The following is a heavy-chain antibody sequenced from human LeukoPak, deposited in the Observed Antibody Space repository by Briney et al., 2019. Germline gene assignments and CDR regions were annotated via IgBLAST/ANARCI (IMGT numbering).Heavy chain of an antibody. J-gene: IGHJ5*02. CDR3: ARDSLIAAAGNMWFDP. Sequence: GRSLRLSCAVSGFTFSTYAMNCVRQAPGKGLEWVSAISGSGAKPYYADFVKGRFTISRDNSKNALYLQVDSLRPEDTAVDDCARDSLIAAAGNMWFDPWGQGTRVSVSS. CDR1: GFTFSTYA. V-gene: IGHV3-23*01. D-gene: IGHD6-13*01. CDR2: ISGSGAKP.